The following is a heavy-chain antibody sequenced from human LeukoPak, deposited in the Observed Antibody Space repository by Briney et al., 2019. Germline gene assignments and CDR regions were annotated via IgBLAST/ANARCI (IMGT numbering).Heavy chain of an antibody. J-gene: IGHJ4*02. CDR1: GGSISSSSYY. V-gene: IGHV4-39*01. Sequence: SETLSLTCTVSGGSISSSSYYWGWIRQPPGKGLEWIGSIYYSGSTYYNPSLKSRVTISIDTSKNHFSLKLSSVTAADTAVYYCARQGRGYNPQAFDYWGQGTLVTVSS. D-gene: IGHD5-24*01. CDR2: IYYSGST. CDR3: ARQGRGYNPQAFDY.